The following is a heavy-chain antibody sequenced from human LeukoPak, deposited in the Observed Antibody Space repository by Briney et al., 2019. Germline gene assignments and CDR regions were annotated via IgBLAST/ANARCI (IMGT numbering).Heavy chain of an antibody. V-gene: IGHV4-4*07. Sequence: SETLSLTCTVSGGSISSYYWSWIRQPAGKGLEWIGRIYTSGSTNYNPSLKSRVTMSVDTSKNQFSLELSSVTAADTAVYYCARGLGSKDYDILTGYGYYYYYMDVWGKGTTVTISS. CDR3: ARGLGSKDYDILTGYGYYYYYMDV. CDR2: IYTSGST. D-gene: IGHD3-9*01. J-gene: IGHJ6*03. CDR1: GGSISSYY.